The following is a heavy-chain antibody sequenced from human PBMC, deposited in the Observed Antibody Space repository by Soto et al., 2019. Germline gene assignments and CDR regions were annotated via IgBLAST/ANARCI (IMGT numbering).Heavy chain of an antibody. J-gene: IGHJ5*02. CDR1: CDSISSSDYF. CDR2: VSYGGST. Sequence: SETLSLTCTVSCDSISSSDYFWGWIRQPPGKGLEWIGSVSYGGSTYSNPSLKSRVTISVDTSRNQFSLKLSSVTAADTAVYYCARTDIGNWFDPWGQGTLVTVS. D-gene: IGHD3-9*01. CDR3: ARTDIGNWFDP. V-gene: IGHV4-39*01.